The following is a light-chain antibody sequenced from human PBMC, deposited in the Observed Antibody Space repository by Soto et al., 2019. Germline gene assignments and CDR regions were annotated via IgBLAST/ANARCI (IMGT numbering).Light chain of an antibody. V-gene: IGKV4-1*01. CDR3: QQYYSSQGT. J-gene: IGKJ1*01. CDR1: QSVLYSSNNKNY. CDR2: WAS. Sequence: DIVMTQSPDSLAVSLGERATINCKSSQSVLYSSNNKNYLAWYQQKPGQPPKLLIYWASTRESGVPDRFSGSGSGTDYTLTISSLQAEDVAVYHCQQYYSSQGTFGQGTKVEIK.